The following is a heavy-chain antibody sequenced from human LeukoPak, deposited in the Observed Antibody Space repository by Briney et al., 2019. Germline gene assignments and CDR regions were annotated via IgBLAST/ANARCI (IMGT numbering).Heavy chain of an antibody. Sequence: SVKVSCKASGYTFIDYHLHWVRQAPGQGLEWMGRINPKSGGTNYAQKFQGRVTMTRDTSISTAYMELSSLRSDDTAVYFCVRDIDYYDSSGFGGGYYYYYYMDVWGRGTTVTVSS. V-gene: IGHV1-2*06. CDR2: INPKSGGT. CDR3: VRDIDYYDSSGFGGGYYYYYYMDV. J-gene: IGHJ6*03. CDR1: GYTFIDYH. D-gene: IGHD3-22*01.